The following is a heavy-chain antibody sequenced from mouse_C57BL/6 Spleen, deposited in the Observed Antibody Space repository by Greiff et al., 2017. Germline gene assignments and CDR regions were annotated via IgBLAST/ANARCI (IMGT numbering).Heavy chain of an antibody. D-gene: IGHD1-1*01. J-gene: IGHJ1*03. V-gene: IGHV1-72*01. CDR2: IDPNSGGT. Sequence: QVQLQQPGAELVKPGASVKLSCKASGYTFTSYWMHWVKQRPGRGLEWIGRIDPNSGGTKYNEKFKSKATLTVDKPSSTAYMPLSSLTSEDSAVYYCARCDYYGSSYWYFDVWGTGTTVTVSS. CDR1: GYTFTSYW. CDR3: ARCDYYGSSYWYFDV.